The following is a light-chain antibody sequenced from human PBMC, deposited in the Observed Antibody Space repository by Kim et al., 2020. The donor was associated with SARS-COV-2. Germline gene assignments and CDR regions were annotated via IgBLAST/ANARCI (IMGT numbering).Light chain of an antibody. J-gene: IGLJ2*01. CDR3: AAWDDSLNGVI. CDR1: RSNIGNHA. CDR2: NSY. Sequence: GHMVIISCSGSRSNIGNHAISWYRQLPGTAPKLLIYNSYQRPSGVPDRFSGSKSGTSASLAIGGLQSEDEVDYYCAAWDDSLNGVIFAGGTQLTVL. V-gene: IGLV1-44*01.